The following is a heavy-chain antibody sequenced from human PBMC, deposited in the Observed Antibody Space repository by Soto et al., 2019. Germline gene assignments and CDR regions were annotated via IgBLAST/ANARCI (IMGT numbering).Heavy chain of an antibody. V-gene: IGHV3-30*03. CDR2: ISYDGSNK. Sequence: GGSLRLSCAASGFTFSSYGMHWVRQAPGKGLEWVAVISYDGSNKYYADSVKGRFTISRDNSKNILYLQMNSLRAEDMAVYYCARDGSDDGFTYWGQGTLVTVSS. CDR3: ARDGSDDGFTY. D-gene: IGHD5-12*01. J-gene: IGHJ4*02. CDR1: GFTFSSYG.